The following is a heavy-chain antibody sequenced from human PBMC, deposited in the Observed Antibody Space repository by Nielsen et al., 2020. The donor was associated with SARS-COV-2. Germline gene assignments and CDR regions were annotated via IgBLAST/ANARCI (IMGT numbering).Heavy chain of an antibody. CDR1: GGTFSSYA. Sequence: SVKVSCKASGGTFSSYAISWVRQAPGQGLEWMGRIIPILGIANYAQKFQGRVTITADKSTSTAYMELSSLRSEDTAVYYCARVIRGNNYYDSSGYYGGPGWFDPWGQGTLVTVSS. J-gene: IGHJ5*02. CDR2: IIPILGIA. V-gene: IGHV1-69*04. D-gene: IGHD3-22*01. CDR3: ARVIRGNNYYDSSGYYGGPGWFDP.